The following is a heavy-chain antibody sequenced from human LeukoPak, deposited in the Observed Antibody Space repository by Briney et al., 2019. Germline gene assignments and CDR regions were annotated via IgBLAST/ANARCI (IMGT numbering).Heavy chain of an antibody. CDR2: ISSSSSTI. V-gene: IGHV3-48*04. CDR3: ARGRDGYNYGWFDP. Sequence: GGSLRLSCAASGFTFSSYSMNWVRQAPGKGLEWVSYISSSSSTIYYADSVKGRFTISRDNAKNSLYLQMNSLRAEDTAVYYCARGRDGYNYGWFDPWGQGTLVTVSS. J-gene: IGHJ5*02. D-gene: IGHD5-24*01. CDR1: GFTFSSYS.